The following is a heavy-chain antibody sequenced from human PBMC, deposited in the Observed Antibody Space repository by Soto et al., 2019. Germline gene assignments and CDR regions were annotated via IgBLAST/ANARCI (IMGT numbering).Heavy chain of an antibody. J-gene: IGHJ3*02. CDR2: ISDTSSYT. Sequence: QVQLAESGGGLVKPGGSLRLSCAASGFTFSDYYMSWIRQAPGKGLEWVSYISDTSSYTNYADSVKGRFTISRDNAKNSLYLQMNGLRAEDTAVYYCARDGGKYDTSGYYLDDAFDIWGQGTMVTVSS. CDR3: ARDGGKYDTSGYYLDDAFDI. V-gene: IGHV3-11*06. D-gene: IGHD3-22*01. CDR1: GFTFSDYY.